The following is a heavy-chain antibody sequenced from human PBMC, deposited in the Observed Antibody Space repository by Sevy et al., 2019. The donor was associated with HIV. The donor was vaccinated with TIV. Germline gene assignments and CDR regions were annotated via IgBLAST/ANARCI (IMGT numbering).Heavy chain of an antibody. CDR3: AGENAWGRGYS. Sequence: GSVRLSCTVSGGSITSLYWNWIRQPPGKGVEWIANIYYNGHINYNPSLKSRVTLSLDTSKNQFSLRLSSVTAADTAMYYCAGENAWGRGYSWGQGTLVTVSS. CDR2: IYYNGHI. V-gene: IGHV4-59*08. CDR1: GGSITSLY. J-gene: IGHJ4*02. D-gene: IGHD1-26*01.